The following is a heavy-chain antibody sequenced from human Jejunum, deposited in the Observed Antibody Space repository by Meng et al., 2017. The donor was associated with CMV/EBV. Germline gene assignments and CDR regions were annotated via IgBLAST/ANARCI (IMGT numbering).Heavy chain of an antibody. Sequence: AASGFTFSDFYVSWIRQAPGKGLEWVSYISSSGYSIYYAESVKGRFTLSRDNAKNSLYLQMNSLRAEATAIYYCVRLPKIGPSPFDLSGRGTLVTVSS. CDR2: ISSSGYSI. CDR3: VRLPKIGPSPFDL. V-gene: IGHV3-11*04. J-gene: IGHJ2*01. D-gene: IGHD3/OR15-3a*01. CDR1: GFTFSDFY.